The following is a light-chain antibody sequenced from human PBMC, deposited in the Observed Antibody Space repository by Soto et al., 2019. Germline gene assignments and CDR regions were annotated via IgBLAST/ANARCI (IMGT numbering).Light chain of an antibody. CDR2: RSD. Sequence: QAVVTQPPSTSGTPGQRVTISCSGSSSNIGSNHVYWYQQLPGMAPKLLMYRSDQRPTGVPDRFSGSKSGTSASLAISGLRSDDEADYYCSARDDSLSGVVFGGGTQLTVL. CDR1: SSNIGSNH. CDR3: SARDDSLSGVV. V-gene: IGLV1-47*01. J-gene: IGLJ2*01.